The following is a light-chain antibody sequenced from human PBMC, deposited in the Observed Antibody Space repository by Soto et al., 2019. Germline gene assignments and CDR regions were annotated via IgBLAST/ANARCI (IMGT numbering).Light chain of an antibody. V-gene: IGKV1-5*01. CDR3: QQYNSYST. J-gene: IGKJ4*01. CDR2: DVS. CDR1: QSISRF. Sequence: IQLTQSPSSLSASVGDRVTITCRASQSISRFLAWYQQKPGKAPKLLIYDVSSLESGVPSRFSGSGSGTEFTLTISSLQPDDFATYYCQQYNSYSTFGGG.